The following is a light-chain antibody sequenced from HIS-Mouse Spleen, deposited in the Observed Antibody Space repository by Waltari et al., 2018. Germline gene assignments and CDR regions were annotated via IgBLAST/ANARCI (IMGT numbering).Light chain of an antibody. CDR2: EVS. V-gene: IGLV2-14*01. J-gene: IGLJ2*01. Sequence: QSALTQPASVSGSPGQSITISCTGTSSDVGGYNYGPWYQQHPGKAPQLMIYEVSNRPSGVSNRFSGSKSGNTASLTISGLQAEDEADYYCSSYTSSSTVVFGGGTKLTVL. CDR3: SSYTSSSTVV. CDR1: SSDVGGYNY.